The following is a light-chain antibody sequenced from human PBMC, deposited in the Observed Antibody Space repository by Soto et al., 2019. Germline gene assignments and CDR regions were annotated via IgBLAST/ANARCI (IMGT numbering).Light chain of an antibody. Sequence: QSALTQPASVSASPGQSITISCTGSSGDINSYKFVSWYQVLPGKAPKLMIFEVNKRPSGVSNRFSGSKSGNTASLTISGLKVEDEADYYCCSSGGSPTYVFGTGTKVTVL. CDR1: SGDINSYKF. J-gene: IGLJ1*01. V-gene: IGLV2-23*02. CDR3: CSSGGSPTYV. CDR2: EVN.